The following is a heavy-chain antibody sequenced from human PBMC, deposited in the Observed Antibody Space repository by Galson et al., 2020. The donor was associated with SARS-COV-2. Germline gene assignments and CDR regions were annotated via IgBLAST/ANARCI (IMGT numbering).Heavy chain of an antibody. V-gene: IGHV3-30*04. Sequence: GASLKISCAASGFTFSSYAMHWVRQAPGKGLEWVAVISYDGSNKYYADSVKGRFTIPRDNSKNTLYLQMNSLRAEDTAVYYCAREGIIAAADAFDIGGQGRMVTVSS. CDR2: ISYDGSNK. CDR3: AREGIIAAADAFDI. CDR1: GFTFSSYA. J-gene: IGHJ3*02. D-gene: IGHD6-13*01.